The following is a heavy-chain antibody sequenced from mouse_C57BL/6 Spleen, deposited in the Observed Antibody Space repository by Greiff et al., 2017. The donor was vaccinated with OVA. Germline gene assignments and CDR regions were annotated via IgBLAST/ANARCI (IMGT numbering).Heavy chain of an antibody. CDR2: INYDGSST. CDR1: GFTFSDYY. Sequence: EVKVVESEGGLVQPGSSMKLSCTASGFTFSDYYMAWVRQVPEKGLEWVANINYDGSSTYYLDSLKSRFIISRDNAKNLLYLQMSSLKSEDTATYYCARDRAGAYFDDWGQGTTLTVSS. V-gene: IGHV5-16*01. D-gene: IGHD3-1*01. CDR3: ARDRAGAYFDD. J-gene: IGHJ2*01.